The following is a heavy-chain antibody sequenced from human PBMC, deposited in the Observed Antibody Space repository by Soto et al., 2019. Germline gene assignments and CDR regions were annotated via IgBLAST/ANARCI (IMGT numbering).Heavy chain of an antibody. D-gene: IGHD3-10*01. J-gene: IGHJ4*02. CDR1: GYTFTSYA. Sequence: ASVKVSCKASGYTFTSYAMYWVRQAPGQRLEWMGWINAGNGNTKYSQKFQGRVTITRDTSASTAYMELSSLRSEDTAVYYCARDFSRGGYFDYWGQGTLVTVSS. CDR2: INAGNGNT. CDR3: ARDFSRGGYFDY. V-gene: IGHV1-3*01.